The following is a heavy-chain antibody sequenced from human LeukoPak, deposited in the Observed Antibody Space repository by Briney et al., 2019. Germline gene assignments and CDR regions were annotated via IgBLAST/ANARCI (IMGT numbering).Heavy chain of an antibody. CDR3: ARAPGSSGSSPFDY. J-gene: IGHJ4*02. CDR1: GFTVSSNY. CDR2: IYSGGTT. D-gene: IGHD3-10*01. Sequence: GGSLRLSCAASGFTVSSNYMSCVRQAPGKGLEWVSAIYSGGTTYYADSVKGRFTISRDNSKNTLYLQMNSLRAEDTAVYYCARAPGSSGSSPFDYWGQGTLLTVSS. V-gene: IGHV3-53*01.